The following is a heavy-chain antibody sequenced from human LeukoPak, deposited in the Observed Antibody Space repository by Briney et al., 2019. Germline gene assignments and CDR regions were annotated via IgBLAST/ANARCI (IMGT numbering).Heavy chain of an antibody. J-gene: IGHJ4*02. V-gene: IGHV1-8*01. D-gene: IGHD3-22*01. CDR1: GYTFTSYD. Sequence: ASVKASCKASGYTFTSYDINWVRQAAGQGLEWMGKVDPNTGNTAYSQKFQGRVTMTRSTSITTAYMELSSLRSEDTAVYYCVRNYYDSSGLLLWGQGTLVTVSS. CDR3: VRNYYDSSGLLL. CDR2: VDPNTGNT.